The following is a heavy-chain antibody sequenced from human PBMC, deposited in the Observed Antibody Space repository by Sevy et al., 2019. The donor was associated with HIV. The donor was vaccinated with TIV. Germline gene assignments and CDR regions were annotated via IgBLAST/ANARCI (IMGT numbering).Heavy chain of an antibody. CDR3: EKDFLPFYDYVWGSYSY. D-gene: IGHD3-16*01. J-gene: IGHJ4*02. Sequence: GGSLRLSCAASGFTFSSYSMNWVRQAPGKGLEWVSSISISSSYIYYADSVKGRFTISRDNAKNSLYLQMKSLRAADTDVYYCEKDFLPFYDYVWGSYSYWGQGTLVTVSS. V-gene: IGHV3-21*01. CDR2: ISISSSYI. CDR1: GFTFSSYS.